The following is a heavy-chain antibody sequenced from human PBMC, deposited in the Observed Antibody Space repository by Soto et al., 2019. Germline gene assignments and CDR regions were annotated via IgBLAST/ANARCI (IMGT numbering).Heavy chain of an antibody. CDR2: ISSSSSTL. D-gene: IGHD6-19*01. V-gene: IGHV3-48*01. J-gene: IGHJ5*02. CDR3: ARETQWLNWFDP. CDR1: GFTFSSYS. Sequence: PGGSLRLSCAASGFTFSSYSMNWVRQAPGKGLEWVSYISSSSSTLYYADSVKGRFTISRDNAKNSLYLQMNSLRAEDTAVYYCARETQWLNWFDPWGQGTLVTVSS.